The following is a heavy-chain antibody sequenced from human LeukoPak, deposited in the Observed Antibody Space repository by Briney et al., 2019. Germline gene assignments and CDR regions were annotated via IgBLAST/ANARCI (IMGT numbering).Heavy chain of an antibody. J-gene: IGHJ4*02. Sequence: ASVKVSCKASGGTFSSYAISWVRQAPGQGLEWMGWISAYNGNTNYAQKLQGRVTMTTDTSTSTAYMELRSLRSDDTAVYYCARASSRIAAAGSFSDYWGQGTLVTVSS. D-gene: IGHD6-13*01. CDR3: ARASSRIAAAGSFSDY. CDR1: GGTFSSYA. V-gene: IGHV1-18*01. CDR2: ISAYNGNT.